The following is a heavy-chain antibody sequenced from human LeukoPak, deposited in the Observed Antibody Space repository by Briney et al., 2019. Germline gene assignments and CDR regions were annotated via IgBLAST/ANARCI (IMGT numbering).Heavy chain of an antibody. CDR3: ARVVDYGSGSYYV. V-gene: IGHV3-66*01. Sequence: PGGSLRLSCAASGFTVSSNYMSWVRQAPGKGLEWVSVIYSGGSTYYADSVKGRFTISRDNSKNTLYLQMNSLRAEDTAVYYCARVVDYGSGSYYVWGQGTMVTVSS. D-gene: IGHD3-10*01. J-gene: IGHJ3*01. CDR1: GFTVSSNY. CDR2: IYSGGST.